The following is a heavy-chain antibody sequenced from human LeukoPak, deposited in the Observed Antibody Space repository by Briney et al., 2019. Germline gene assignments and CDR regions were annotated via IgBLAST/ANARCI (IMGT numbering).Heavy chain of an antibody. Sequence: SETLSLTCTVSGYSISSGYYWGWIRQPPGKGLEWIGSIYHSGSTYYNPSLKSRVTISVDTSKNQFSLKLSSVTAADTAVYYCASRGYSGYDYDYYYYYYMDVWGKGTTVTVSS. CDR2: IYHSGST. CDR3: ASRGYSGYDYDYYYYYYMDV. CDR1: GYSISSGYY. J-gene: IGHJ6*03. V-gene: IGHV4-38-2*02. D-gene: IGHD5-12*01.